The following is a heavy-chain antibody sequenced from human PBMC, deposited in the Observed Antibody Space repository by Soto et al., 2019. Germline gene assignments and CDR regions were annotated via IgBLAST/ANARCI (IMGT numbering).Heavy chain of an antibody. CDR1: GYSFTSYW. D-gene: IGHD3-22*01. J-gene: IGHJ6*02. V-gene: IGHV5-51*01. CDR3: SSLGTYDSSCYYYYYYGMDV. Sequence: GESLKISCKGSGYSFTSYWIGWVRQMPGKGLEWMGIIYPGDSDTRYSPSFQGQVTISADKSISTAYLQWSSLKASDTAMYYCSSLGTYDSSCYYYYYYGMDVWGQGTTVTVSS. CDR2: IYPGDSDT.